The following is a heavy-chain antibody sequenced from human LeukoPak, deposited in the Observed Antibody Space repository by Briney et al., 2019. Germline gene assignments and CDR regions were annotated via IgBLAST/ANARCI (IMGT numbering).Heavy chain of an antibody. Sequence: GGPLRLPLAASGFPFGSYAMSWVRQTQGKGLRGVSTISVSGGSTYYADSVKGRFTISRDNSKNTLYLQMNSLRAEDTAVYYCAKRRSVAVTGAPFFDYWGQGTLVTVS. V-gene: IGHV3-23*01. CDR3: AKRRSVAVTGAPFFDY. J-gene: IGHJ4*02. CDR1: GFPFGSYA. CDR2: ISVSGGST. D-gene: IGHD6-19*01.